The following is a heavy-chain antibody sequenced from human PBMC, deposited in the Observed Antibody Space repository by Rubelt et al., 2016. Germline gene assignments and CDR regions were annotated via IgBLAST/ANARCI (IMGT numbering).Heavy chain of an antibody. J-gene: IGHJ5*02. Sequence: QKFQGRVTITRDTSASTAYMELSSLRSEDTAVYYCARSKKLRYFDWLTSPDNWFDPWGQGTLVTVSS. D-gene: IGHD3-9*01. CDR3: ARSKKLRYFDWLTSPDNWFDP. V-gene: IGHV1-3*01.